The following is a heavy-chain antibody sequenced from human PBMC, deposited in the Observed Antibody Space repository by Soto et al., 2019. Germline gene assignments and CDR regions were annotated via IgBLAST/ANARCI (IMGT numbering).Heavy chain of an antibody. Sequence: SETLSLTCSVSGGSVSNKTYYWSWIRQPPGKRLEWIGYVYYSGTTNYNPSLKSRVTISVDLSKNQFSLRLSSVTTADTALYYWAKDTAYDTLRGLDPWGQGTLVTVSS. D-gene: IGHD3-22*01. CDR2: VYYSGTT. CDR3: AKDTAYDTLRGLDP. CDR1: GGSVSNKTYY. J-gene: IGHJ5*02. V-gene: IGHV4-61*01.